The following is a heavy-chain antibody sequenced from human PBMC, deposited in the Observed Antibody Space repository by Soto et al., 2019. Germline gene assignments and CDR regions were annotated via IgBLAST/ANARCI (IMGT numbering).Heavy chain of an antibody. Sequence: QVQLVQSGAEEKKPGASVKVSCKASGYTFTSYAMHWVRQAPGQSLEWMGWINAGNGNTKYSQKFQGRVTITRDTSASTAYMELSSLRSEDTAVYYCAFRWYSSLGFDYWGQGTLVTVSS. J-gene: IGHJ4*02. CDR1: GYTFTSYA. CDR3: AFRWYSSLGFDY. D-gene: IGHD6-13*01. V-gene: IGHV1-3*05. CDR2: INAGNGNT.